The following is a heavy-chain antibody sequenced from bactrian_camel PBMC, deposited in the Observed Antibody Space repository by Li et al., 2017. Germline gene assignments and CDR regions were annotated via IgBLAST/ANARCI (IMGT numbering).Heavy chain of an antibody. CDR2: ILSDGTT. CDR1: GFTHSVCT. CDR3: SVATTSGTFNY. D-gene: IGHD5*01. Sequence: QVQLVESGGGSVQAGGSLSLSCAGSGFTHSVCTMGWYRQTPGKERVVVSTILSDGTTSYADSVKGRFTISRDNAENTLSLQMNSLKPEDTALYYCSVATTSGTFNYWGQGTQVTVS. J-gene: IGHJ4*01. V-gene: IGHV3S55*01.